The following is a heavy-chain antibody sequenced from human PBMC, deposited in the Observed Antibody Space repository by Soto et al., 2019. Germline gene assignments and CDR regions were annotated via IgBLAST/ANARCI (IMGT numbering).Heavy chain of an antibody. J-gene: IGHJ3*02. CDR3: VSGHRDEDAFDI. V-gene: IGHV4-59*01. Sequence: QVQLQESGPGLVKPSETLSLTCTVSGGSISSYYWSWIRQPPGKGLEWMGYIYYSGSTNYTPSLKSRVTISVDTSKNQFSLKLSSVTAADTAVYYCVSGHRDEDAFDIWGQGTMVTVSS. CDR2: IYYSGST. CDR1: GGSISSYY.